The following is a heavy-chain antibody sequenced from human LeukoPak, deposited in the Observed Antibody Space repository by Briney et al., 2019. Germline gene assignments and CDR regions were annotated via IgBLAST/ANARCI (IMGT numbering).Heavy chain of an antibody. CDR2: IIPIFGTA. J-gene: IGHJ5*02. Sequence: SVKVSCKASGGTFSSYAISWVRQAPGQGLEWMGRIIPIFGTANYAQKFQGRVTITTGESTSTAYMELSSLRSEDTAVYYCARDPHLTVGTVTTTGDEYTWGQGTLVTVSS. CDR3: ARDPHLTVGTVTTTGDEYT. D-gene: IGHD1-1*01. CDR1: GGTFSSYA. V-gene: IGHV1-69*05.